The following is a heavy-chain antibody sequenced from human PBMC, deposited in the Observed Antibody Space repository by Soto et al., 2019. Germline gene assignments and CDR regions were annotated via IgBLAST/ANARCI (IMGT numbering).Heavy chain of an antibody. CDR1: GFTFSSYA. J-gene: IGHJ4*02. V-gene: IGHV3-23*01. CDR3: AKVRTDYYFDY. Sequence: HPGGSLRLSCAASGFTFSSYAMGWVRQAPGKGLEWVSGISGSGGSTYYADSVKGRFTISRDNSKNTLYLQMNSLRAEDTALYYCAKVRTDYYFDYWGQGTLVTVSS. CDR2: ISGSGGST. D-gene: IGHD3-10*01.